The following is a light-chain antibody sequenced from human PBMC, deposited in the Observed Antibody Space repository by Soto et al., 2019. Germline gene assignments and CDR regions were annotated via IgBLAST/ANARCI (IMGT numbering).Light chain of an antibody. Sequence: EIVLTQSPGTLSLSPGERATLSCRASQSVTSSYFAWYQHKPGQAPRLLIYAASDRATGIPDRFIGSGSVTNFTLTITRLEPEDFAVYSCQHYGPSPGYTFGQGTKLEI. CDR2: AAS. CDR3: QHYGPSPGYT. CDR1: QSVTSSY. V-gene: IGKV3-20*01. J-gene: IGKJ2*01.